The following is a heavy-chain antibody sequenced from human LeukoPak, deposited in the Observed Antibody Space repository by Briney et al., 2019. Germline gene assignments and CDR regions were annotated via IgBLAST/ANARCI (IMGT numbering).Heavy chain of an antibody. V-gene: IGHV6-1*01. CDR3: ARDNTLVQGWFDP. CDR2: TYYRSKWYT. D-gene: IGHD6-13*01. Sequence: SQTLLLTCAISGDSVSSNSAAWNWIRQSPSRGLEWLGRTYYRSKWYTDYAVSVKSRITINPDTSKNQFSLHLNSVTPEDTAVYYCARDNTLVQGWFDPWGQGTLVTVSS. J-gene: IGHJ5*02. CDR1: GDSVSSNSAA.